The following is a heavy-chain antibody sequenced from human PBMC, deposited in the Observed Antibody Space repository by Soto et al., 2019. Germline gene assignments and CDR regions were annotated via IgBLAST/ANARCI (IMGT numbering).Heavy chain of an antibody. J-gene: IGHJ4*02. V-gene: IGHV4-30-4*01. Sequence: SETLSLTCTASGGSISSGEYYWSWIRQSPGKGLEWIGRIYNTGDTYYNPSFKSRVTISLDTSKNQISLNLSSVTAADTAIYFCARDKYLRSDNYGYEDWGRGTRVTVSS. D-gene: IGHD5-18*01. CDR3: ARDKYLRSDNYGYED. CDR1: GGSISSGEYY. CDR2: IYNTGDT.